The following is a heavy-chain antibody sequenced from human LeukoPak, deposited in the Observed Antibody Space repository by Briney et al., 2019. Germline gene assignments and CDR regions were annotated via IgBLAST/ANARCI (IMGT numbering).Heavy chain of an antibody. V-gene: IGHV3-74*01. Sequence: PGGSLRLSCVASGLTFSNYWMHWVRQVPGKGLVWVSRINSDGSYTSYLDSVKGRLTISRDNAKNTLHLQMNSLRAEDTAMYYCASQIVVVVAATGTTRSNDYWGQGTLVTVSS. CDR3: ASQIVVVVAATGTTRSNDY. CDR2: INSDGSYT. D-gene: IGHD2-15*01. J-gene: IGHJ4*02. CDR1: GLTFSNYW.